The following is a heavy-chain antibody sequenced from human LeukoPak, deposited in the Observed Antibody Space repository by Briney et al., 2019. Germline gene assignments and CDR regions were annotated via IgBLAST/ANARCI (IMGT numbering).Heavy chain of an antibody. CDR2: TNPNSGGT. D-gene: IGHD3-10*01. V-gene: IGHV1-2*02. CDR3: ARDSYYISGNYRGFSFDP. CDR1: GYTFTCYY. J-gene: IGHJ5*02. Sequence: GASVKVSCKASGYTFTCYYIHWVRQAPGQRLEWMGWTNPNSGGTHYAQKFQGRVTMTRDTSISAAYMELNRLRSDDTAVYYCARDSYYISGNYRGFSFDPWGQGTLVTVSS.